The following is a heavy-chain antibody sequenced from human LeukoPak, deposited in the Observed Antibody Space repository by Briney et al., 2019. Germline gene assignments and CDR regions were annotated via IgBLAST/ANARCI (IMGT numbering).Heavy chain of an antibody. CDR3: AKDIEEWLVKGGGCFDY. Sequence: GGSLRLSCAASGFIFSNSAMHWVRQAPGKGLEWVAVISYDGSNKYYADSVKGRFTISRDNSKNTLYLQMNSLRAEDTAVYYCAKDIEEWLVKGGGCFDYWGQGTLATVSS. CDR2: ISYDGSNK. J-gene: IGHJ4*02. CDR1: GFIFSNSA. D-gene: IGHD6-19*01. V-gene: IGHV3-30*18.